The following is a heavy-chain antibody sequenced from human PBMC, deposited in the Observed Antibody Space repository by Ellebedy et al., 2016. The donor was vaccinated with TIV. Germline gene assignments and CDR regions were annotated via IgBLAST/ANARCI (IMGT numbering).Heavy chain of an antibody. J-gene: IGHJ6*03. V-gene: IGHV4-59*13. D-gene: IGHD2-2*01. Sequence: SETLSLTXTVSGGSISSYYWSWIRQPPGKGLEWIGYIYYSGSTNYNPSLKSRVTISVDTSKNQFPLKLSSVTAADTAVYYCARGGTSDYYYYYMDVWGKGTTVTVSS. CDR3: ARGGTSDYYYYYMDV. CDR2: IYYSGST. CDR1: GGSISSYY.